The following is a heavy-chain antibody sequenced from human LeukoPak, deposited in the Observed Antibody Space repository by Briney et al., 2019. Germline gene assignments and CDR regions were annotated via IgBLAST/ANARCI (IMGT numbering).Heavy chain of an antibody. Sequence: PGGSLRLSCAASAFTSSSYWMHWVRQAPGKGLVWVSRINSDGSSTSYADSVKGRFTISRDNAKNTLYLQMNSLRAEDTAMYYCARGSDCSGGSCYSYWYFDLWGRGTLVTVSS. D-gene: IGHD2-15*01. J-gene: IGHJ2*01. CDR2: INSDGSST. CDR3: ARGSDCSGGSCYSYWYFDL. CDR1: AFTSSSYW. V-gene: IGHV3-74*01.